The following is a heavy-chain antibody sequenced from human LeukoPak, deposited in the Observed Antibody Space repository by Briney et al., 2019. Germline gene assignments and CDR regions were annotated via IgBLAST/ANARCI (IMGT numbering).Heavy chain of an antibody. CDR2: ISSTSSYI. CDR1: GFTFSTYS. Sequence: GGPLRFSCAASGFTFSTYSMNWVRQAPGKGLEWVSSISSTSSYIYYADSAKGRYTISRDNAKNSLYLQMHSLRAEDTALYYCARDLTYSGPPPGWYFDLWGRGALVTVSS. CDR3: ARDLTYSGPPPGWYFDL. J-gene: IGHJ2*01. V-gene: IGHV3-21*01. D-gene: IGHD5-12*01.